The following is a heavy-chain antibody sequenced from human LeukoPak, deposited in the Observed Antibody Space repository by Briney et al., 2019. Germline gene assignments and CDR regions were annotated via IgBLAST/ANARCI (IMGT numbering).Heavy chain of an antibody. CDR2: ISGSGGST. V-gene: IGHV3-23*01. Sequence: GGSLRLSCAASGFTFSSYAMSWVRQAPGKGLEWVSAISGSGGSTYYADSVKGRFTISRDNSKNTLYLQMNSLRAEDTAVYYCGSYCSSTSCYTAYHYYGMDVWGQGTTVTVSS. J-gene: IGHJ6*02. D-gene: IGHD2-2*02. CDR1: GFTFSSYA. CDR3: GSYCSSTSCYTAYHYYGMDV.